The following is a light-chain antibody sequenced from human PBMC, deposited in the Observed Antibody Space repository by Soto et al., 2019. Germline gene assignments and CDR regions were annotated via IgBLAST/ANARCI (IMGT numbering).Light chain of an antibody. CDR1: GSDVGGYNY. CDR2: DVS. CDR3: SSYTSSSTYV. Sequence: QSVLTQPASVSGSPWQSIALSCTGTGSDVGGYNYVSWYQQHPGKAPKLMIYDVSNRPSGVSNRFSGSKSGNTASLTISGLQAEDEADYYCSSYTSSSTYVFGTGTKVTVL. V-gene: IGLV2-14*01. J-gene: IGLJ1*01.